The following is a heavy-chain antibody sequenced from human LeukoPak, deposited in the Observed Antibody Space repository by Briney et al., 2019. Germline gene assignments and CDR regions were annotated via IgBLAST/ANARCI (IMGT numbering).Heavy chain of an antibody. D-gene: IGHD3-22*01. Sequence: ASVKVSCKASGYTFTSYGISWVRQAPGQGLEWMGWISAYNGNTNYAQKLQGRVTMTTDTSTSTAYMELRSLRSDDTAVYYCARVRPYDRSGYRFDYWGQGTLVTVSS. CDR3: ARVRPYDRSGYRFDY. CDR2: ISAYNGNT. CDR1: GYTFTSYG. V-gene: IGHV1-18*01. J-gene: IGHJ4*02.